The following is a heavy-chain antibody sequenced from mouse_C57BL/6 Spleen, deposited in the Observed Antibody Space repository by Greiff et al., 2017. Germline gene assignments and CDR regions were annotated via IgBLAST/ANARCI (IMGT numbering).Heavy chain of an antibody. J-gene: IGHJ1*03. Sequence: QVHVKQSGPELVKPGASVKLSCKASGYTFTSYDINWVKQRPGQGLEWIGWIYPRDGSTKYNEKFKGKATLTVDTSSSTAYMELHSLTSEDSAVYFCARCPYDYDGYFDVWGTGTTVTVSS. CDR2: IYPRDGST. CDR1: GYTFTSYD. D-gene: IGHD2-4*01. CDR3: ARCPYDYDGYFDV. V-gene: IGHV1-85*01.